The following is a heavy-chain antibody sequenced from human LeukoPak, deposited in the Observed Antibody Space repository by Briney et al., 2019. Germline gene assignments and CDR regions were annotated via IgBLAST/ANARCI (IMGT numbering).Heavy chain of an antibody. J-gene: IGHJ4*02. Sequence: GRSLRLSCAASGFTFSSYGMHWVRQAPGKGLEWVAVIWYDGSNKYYADSVKGRFTISRDNSKNTLYLQMNSLRAEDTAVYYCARDLDFEGYGDYDLFDYRGQGTLVTVSS. CDR1: GFTFSSYG. CDR2: IWYDGSNK. V-gene: IGHV3-33*01. CDR3: ARDLDFEGYGDYDLFDY. D-gene: IGHD4-17*01.